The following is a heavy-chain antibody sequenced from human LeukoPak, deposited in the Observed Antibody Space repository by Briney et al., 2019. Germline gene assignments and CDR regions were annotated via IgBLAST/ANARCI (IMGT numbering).Heavy chain of an antibody. D-gene: IGHD3-16*02. CDR3: ARGFEYYDYIWGSYRRLTSYYFDY. CDR1: GGSISSYY. Sequence: SETLSLTCTVSGGSISSYYWSWIRQPPGKGLEWIGYIYYSGSTNYNPSLKSRVTISADTSKNQFSLKLSSVTAADTAVYYCARGFEYYDYIWGSYRRLTSYYFDYWGQGTLVTVSS. CDR2: IYYSGST. V-gene: IGHV4-59*12. J-gene: IGHJ4*02.